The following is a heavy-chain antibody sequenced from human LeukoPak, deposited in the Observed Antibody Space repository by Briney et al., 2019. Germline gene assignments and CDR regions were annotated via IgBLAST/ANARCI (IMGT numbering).Heavy chain of an antibody. J-gene: IGHJ5*02. CDR1: GFTFRSYA. CDR3: AKQRGSGYYYSWFDP. V-gene: IGHV3-23*01. D-gene: IGHD3-22*01. Sequence: GGSLRLSCAASGFTFRSYAMSWVRQAPGKGLAWVSAISGSGGSTYYADSVKGRFTISRDNSKNTLYLQMSSLRVEDTAVYYCAKQRGSGYYYSWFDPWGQGTLVTVSS. CDR2: ISGSGGST.